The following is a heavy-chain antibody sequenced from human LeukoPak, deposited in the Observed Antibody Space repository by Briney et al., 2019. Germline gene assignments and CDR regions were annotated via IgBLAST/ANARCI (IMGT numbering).Heavy chain of an antibody. J-gene: IGHJ4*02. D-gene: IGHD3-22*01. CDR2: IYTSGST. V-gene: IGHV4-4*07. Sequence: SETLSLTCTVSGGSISSYYWSWIRQPAGKGLEWIGRIYTSGSTNYNPSLKSRVTMSVDTSKNQSSLKLSSVTAADTAVYYCASHMRGSGYNAAFDYWGQGTLVTVSS. CDR3: ASHMRGSGYNAAFDY. CDR1: GGSISSYY.